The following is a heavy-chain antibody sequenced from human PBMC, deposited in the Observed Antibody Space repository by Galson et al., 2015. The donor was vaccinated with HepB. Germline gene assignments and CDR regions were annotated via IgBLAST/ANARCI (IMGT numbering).Heavy chain of an antibody. Sequence: SLRLSCAASGFTVSSNYMSWVRQAPGKGLEWVSVIYSGGSTHYADSVKGRFTISRDNSKNTLYLQMNSLRAEDTAVYYCARESPGLPNDYWGQGTLVTVSS. CDR3: ARESPGLPNDY. D-gene: IGHD5-18*01. V-gene: IGHV3-53*01. CDR1: GFTVSSNY. J-gene: IGHJ4*02. CDR2: IYSGGST.